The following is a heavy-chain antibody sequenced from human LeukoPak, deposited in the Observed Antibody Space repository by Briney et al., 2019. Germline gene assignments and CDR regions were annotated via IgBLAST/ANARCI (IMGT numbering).Heavy chain of an antibody. V-gene: IGHV1-8*02. D-gene: IGHD3-10*01. CDR3: ASIAFEGYYYGSGTLGGMDV. J-gene: IGHJ6*02. CDR1: GYIFIGYY. CDR2: MNPNSGNT. Sequence: ASVKVSWKASGYIFIGYYMHWVRQATGQGLEWMGWMNPNSGNTGYAQKFQGRVTMTRNTSISTAYMELSSLRSEDTAVYYCASIAFEGYYYGSGTLGGMDVWGQGTTVTVSS.